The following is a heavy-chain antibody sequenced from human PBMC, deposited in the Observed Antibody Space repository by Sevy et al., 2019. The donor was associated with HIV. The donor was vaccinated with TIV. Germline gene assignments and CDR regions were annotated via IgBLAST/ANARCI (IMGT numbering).Heavy chain of an antibody. CDR1: GFTFDDYA. D-gene: IGHD6-19*01. CDR3: AKDTSAVARRGAFDY. Sequence: GGSMRLSCVASGFTFDDYAMHWVRQAPGKGLEWVSGISWKSGGIGYADSVKGRFTISRDNVKNSLYLQMNSLRAEDTALYYCAKDTSAVARRGAFDYWGQGTLVTVSS. J-gene: IGHJ4*02. V-gene: IGHV3-9*01. CDR2: ISWKSGGI.